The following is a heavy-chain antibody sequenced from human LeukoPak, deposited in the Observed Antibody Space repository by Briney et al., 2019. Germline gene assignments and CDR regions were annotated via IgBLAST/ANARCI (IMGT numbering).Heavy chain of an antibody. D-gene: IGHD5-18*01. J-gene: IGHJ4*02. CDR1: GRSFSGYD. Sequence: PSETLSLACAVEGRSFSGYDGGWVRQPPGRGLELGEAINESGNTNDNPSLKSRVTISVDTSKNQFSLKLSSVTAADTAVYYCARELSPGYSYGYGVSHDYWGQGTLVTVSS. CDR3: ARELSPGYSYGYGVSHDY. CDR2: INESGNT. V-gene: IGHV4-34*01.